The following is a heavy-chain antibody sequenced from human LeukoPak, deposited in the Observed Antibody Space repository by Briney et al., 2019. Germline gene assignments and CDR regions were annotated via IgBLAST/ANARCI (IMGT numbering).Heavy chain of an antibody. D-gene: IGHD3-3*01. V-gene: IGHV4-30-2*01. CDR1: GGSISSGGYS. CDR3: ARGSWNGSYLGY. J-gene: IGHJ4*02. Sequence: SETLSLTCAVSGGSISSGGYSWSWIRQPPGKGLEWIGYIYHSESTSYKPSLKSRVTISVDRSKNQFSLKLSSVTAADTAVYYCARGSWNGSYLGYWGQGTLVTVSS. CDR2: IYHSEST.